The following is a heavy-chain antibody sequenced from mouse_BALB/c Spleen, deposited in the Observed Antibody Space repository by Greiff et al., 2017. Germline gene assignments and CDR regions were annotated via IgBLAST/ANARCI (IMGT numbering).Heavy chain of an antibody. J-gene: IGHJ2*01. Sequence: QVQLQQSGAELVRPGTSVKVSCKASGYAFTNYLIEWVKQRPGQGLEWIGVINPGRGGTNYNEKFKGKATLTADKSSSTAYMQLSSLTSDDSAVYFCARSKGREGGYFDYGGQGTTLTVSS. V-gene: IGHV1-54*01. CDR1: GYAFTNYL. CDR2: INPGRGGT. CDR3: ARSKGREGGYFDY.